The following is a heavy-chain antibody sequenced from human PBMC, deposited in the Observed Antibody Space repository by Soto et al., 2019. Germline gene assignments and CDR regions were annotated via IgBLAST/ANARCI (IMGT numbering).Heavy chain of an antibody. D-gene: IGHD5-12*01. J-gene: IGHJ5*02. CDR3: ARSGYDSPSRSRLRRGTFNP. V-gene: IGHV4-59*01. CDR2: IYNSGTT. CDR1: GGSIGHYY. Sequence: PSETLSLTCTVSGGSIGHYYWSWIRQSPGKGLEWIGYIYNSGTTDYSPSLKSRVFMSVDTSKNQFSLQLKSVSAADTAVYYCARSGYDSPSRSRLRRGTFNPWGQGTLVTVSS.